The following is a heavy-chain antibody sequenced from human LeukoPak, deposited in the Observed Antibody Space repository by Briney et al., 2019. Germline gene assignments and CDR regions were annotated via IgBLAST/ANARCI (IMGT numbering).Heavy chain of an antibody. CDR3: AKLPWDSHDYGDYVGFDY. Sequence: GGSLRLSCAASGFTFSDYYMSWIRQAPGKGLEWVAFIRYDGSNKYYADSVKGRFTISRDNSKNTLYLQMNSLRAEDTAVYYCAKLPWDSHDYGDYVGFDYWGQGTLVTVSS. D-gene: IGHD4-17*01. J-gene: IGHJ4*02. V-gene: IGHV3-30*02. CDR1: GFTFSDYY. CDR2: IRYDGSNK.